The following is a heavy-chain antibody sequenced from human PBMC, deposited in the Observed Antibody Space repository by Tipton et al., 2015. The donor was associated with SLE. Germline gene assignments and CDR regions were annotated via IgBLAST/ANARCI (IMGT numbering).Heavy chain of an antibody. V-gene: IGHV4-61*09. J-gene: IGHJ3*02. CDR1: GGSISSGSYY. D-gene: IGHD5-18*01. CDR3: ARDTSVDTAMVRAFDI. Sequence: TLSLTCTVSGGSISSGSYYWSWTRQPAGKGLEWIGYIYTSGSTNYNPSLKSRVTISVDTSKNQFSLKLSSVTAADTAVYYCARDTSVDTAMVRAFDIWGQGTMVTVSS. CDR2: IYTSGST.